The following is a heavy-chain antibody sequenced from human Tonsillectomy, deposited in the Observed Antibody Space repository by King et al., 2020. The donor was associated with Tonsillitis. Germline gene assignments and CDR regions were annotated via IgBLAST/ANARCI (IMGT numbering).Heavy chain of an antibody. J-gene: IGHJ4*02. CDR1: GFTFSSYA. V-gene: IGHV3-23*04. Sequence: VQLVESGGVLVQPGGSLRLSCAASGFTFSSYAMSWVRQAPGKGLEWVSTISGSGGSTYYADSVKGRFTISRDNSKNTLYLQMNSLRAEDTAVYYCAKDEGLVWFGESRAIDYWGQGTLVPVSS. CDR2: ISGSGGST. CDR3: AKDEGLVWFGESRAIDY. D-gene: IGHD3-10*01.